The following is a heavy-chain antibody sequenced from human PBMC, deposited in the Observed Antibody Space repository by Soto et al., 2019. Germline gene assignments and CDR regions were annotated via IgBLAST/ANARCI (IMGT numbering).Heavy chain of an antibody. V-gene: IGHV4-39*01. CDR2: IYHSGST. D-gene: IGHD3-22*01. Sequence: QLQLQESGPGLVQPSETLSLTCTVSGGSISSGAYYWGWIRQPPGKGLEWIGSIYHSGSTYYNPSLRSRCPISIDTSKSQFSVKLRSVTAADTAVYYCASLYYYDSSGYYYGRWFDPWGQGTLVTVSS. CDR1: GGSISSGAYY. CDR3: ASLYYYDSSGYYYGRWFDP. J-gene: IGHJ5*02.